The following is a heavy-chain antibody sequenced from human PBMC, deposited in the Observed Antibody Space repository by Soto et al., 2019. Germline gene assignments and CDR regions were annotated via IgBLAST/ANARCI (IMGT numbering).Heavy chain of an antibody. CDR1: GGSFSGYY. V-gene: IGHV4-34*01. CDR3: ARGAVAGANLYYYYGMDV. J-gene: IGHJ6*02. CDR2: INHSGST. Sequence: SETLSLTCAVYGGSFSGYYWSWIRQPPGKGLEWIGEINHSGSTNYNPSLKSRVTISVDTSKNQFSLKLSSVTAADTAVYYCARGAVAGANLYYYYGMDVWGQGTTVTVSS. D-gene: IGHD6-19*01.